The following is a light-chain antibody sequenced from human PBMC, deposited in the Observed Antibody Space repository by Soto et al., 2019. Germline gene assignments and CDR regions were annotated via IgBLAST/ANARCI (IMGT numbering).Light chain of an antibody. J-gene: IGLJ2*01. CDR3: ATWDGSLPGEV. CDR1: SSNIGNNY. CDR2: DNN. V-gene: IGLV1-51*01. Sequence: QSVLTQSPSVSAAPGQQVTISCSGSSSNIGNNYVSWYQQLPGTAPKLLIYDNNKRPSGIPDRFSGSKSGTSGTLDITGLQTWDEADYYCATWDGSLPGEVFGGGTKLTV.